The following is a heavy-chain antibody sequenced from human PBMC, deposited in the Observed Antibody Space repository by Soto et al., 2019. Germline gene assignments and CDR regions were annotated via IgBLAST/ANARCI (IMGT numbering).Heavy chain of an antibody. D-gene: IGHD4-4*01. CDR3: ARHDYSNEHWFDT. J-gene: IGHJ5*02. V-gene: IGHV3-11*06. CDR1: GFTFSDYY. Sequence: SLRLSCTASGFTFSDYYMSWIRQAPGKGLEWISYISSASDYSTYADSVKGRFTITRDNAKNTRYLQLHNVRPDDTALYFCARHDYSNEHWFDTWGLGTAVTVSS. CDR2: ISSASDYS.